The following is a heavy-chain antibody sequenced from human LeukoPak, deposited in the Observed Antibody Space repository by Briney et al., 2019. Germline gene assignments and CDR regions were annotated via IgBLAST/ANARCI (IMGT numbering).Heavy chain of an antibody. CDR1: GFTFSTYE. V-gene: IGHV3-48*03. D-gene: IGHD4-23*01. Sequence: GGSLRLSCAASGFTFSTYEMNWVRQGPGKGLEWVSYISSSGSNIYYADSVRGRFTISRDNAKNSLYLQMNSLRAEDTAVYYCTRVIYGGNHRDAFDIWGQGTMLTVSS. CDR2: ISSSGSNI. J-gene: IGHJ3*02. CDR3: TRVIYGGNHRDAFDI.